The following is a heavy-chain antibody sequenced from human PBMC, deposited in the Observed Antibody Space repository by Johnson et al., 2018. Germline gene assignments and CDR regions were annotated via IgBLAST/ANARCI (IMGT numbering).Heavy chain of an antibody. CDR2: MSGRGGGT. CDR3: ATPLLAWEREGAFDI. CDR1: GFTFSSYV. Sequence: VQLVESGGGVVQPGGSLRLSCAASGFTFSSYVMRWVRQAPGKGLEWVSGMSGRGGGTYYADYVKGRFTISRDNSNNTLYLQMNSLRAEDTAVYYCATPLLAWEREGAFDIWGQGTMVTVSS. D-gene: IGHD1-26*01. J-gene: IGHJ3*02. V-gene: IGHV3-23*04.